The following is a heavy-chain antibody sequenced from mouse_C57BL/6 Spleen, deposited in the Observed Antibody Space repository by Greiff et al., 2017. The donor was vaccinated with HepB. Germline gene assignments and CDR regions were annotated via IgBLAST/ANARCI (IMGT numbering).Heavy chain of an antibody. CDR2: INPSNGGT. V-gene: IGHV1-53*01. CDR3: ARNPYYYGTLYDVDD. CDR1: GYTFTSYW. J-gene: IGHJ2*01. Sequence: VQLQQPGTELVKPGASVKLSCKASGYTFTSYWMHWVKQRPGQGLEWIGNINPSNGGTNYNEKFKSKATLTVDKSSSTAYMQLSSLTSEDSAVYYYARNPYYYGTLYDVDDWGKGTTLTVSA. D-gene: IGHD1-1*01.